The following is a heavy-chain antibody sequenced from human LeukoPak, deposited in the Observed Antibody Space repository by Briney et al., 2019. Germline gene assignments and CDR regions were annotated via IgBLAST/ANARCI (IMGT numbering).Heavy chain of an antibody. CDR2: IYYSGST. Sequence: LRLSCAASGFTFSSHWMHWIRQHPGKGLEWIGYIYYSGSTYYNPSLKSRVTISVDTSKNQFSLKLSSVTAADTAVYYCARDAELWFGELSYYYYGMDVWGQGTTVTVSS. V-gene: IGHV4-31*02. D-gene: IGHD3-10*01. CDR3: ARDAELWFGELSYYYYGMDV. J-gene: IGHJ6*02. CDR1: GFTFSSHW.